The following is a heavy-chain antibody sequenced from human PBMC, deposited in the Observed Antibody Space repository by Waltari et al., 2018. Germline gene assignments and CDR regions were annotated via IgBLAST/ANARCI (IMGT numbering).Heavy chain of an antibody. Sequence: QVQLQQWGAGLLKPSETLSLTCAVYGGSFSGYYWSWIRQPPGKGLEWIGEINHSGSTNYNPSLKSRVTISVDTSKNQFSLKLSSVTAADTAVYYCARGRWYYYDSSGYYYFDYWGQGTLVTVSS. CDR2: INHSGST. V-gene: IGHV4-34*01. J-gene: IGHJ4*02. CDR1: GGSFSGYY. D-gene: IGHD3-22*01. CDR3: ARGRWYYYDSSGYYYFDY.